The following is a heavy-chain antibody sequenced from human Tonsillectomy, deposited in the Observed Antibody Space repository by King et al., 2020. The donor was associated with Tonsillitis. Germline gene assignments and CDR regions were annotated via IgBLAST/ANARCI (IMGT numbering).Heavy chain of an antibody. Sequence: VQLVESGGGLVQPGGSLRLSCAASGFTFSSYWMSWVRQAPGKGLEWVANIKEDGSDKHYVDSVKGRITISRDNAKNSLFLQMNSLRAEDTAVYYCARGGVYYDSSGYACAFDIWGQGTMVTVSS. CDR2: IKEDGSDK. D-gene: IGHD3-22*01. V-gene: IGHV3-7*04. J-gene: IGHJ3*02. CDR1: GFTFSSYW. CDR3: ARGGVYYDSSGYACAFDI.